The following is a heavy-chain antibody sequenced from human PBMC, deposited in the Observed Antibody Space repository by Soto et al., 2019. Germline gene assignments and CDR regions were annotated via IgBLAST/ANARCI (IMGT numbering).Heavy chain of an antibody. CDR2: IVVGSGNT. D-gene: IGHD6-13*01. CDR1: GFTFTSSA. CDR3: AAESGSSGMDV. J-gene: IGHJ6*02. Sequence: QMQLVQSGPEVKKPGTSVKVSCKASGFTFTSSAVQWVRQARGQRLEWIGWIVVGSGNTYYAQKFQERVTITRHMSTTTPYTDLSSLKSEDPAVYYSAAESGSSGMDVWGQGTTVTVSS. V-gene: IGHV1-58*01.